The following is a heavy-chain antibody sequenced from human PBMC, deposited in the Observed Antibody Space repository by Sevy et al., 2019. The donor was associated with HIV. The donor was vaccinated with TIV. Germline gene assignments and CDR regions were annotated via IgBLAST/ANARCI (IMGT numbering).Heavy chain of an antibody. D-gene: IGHD3-22*01. V-gene: IGHV1-24*01. J-gene: IGHJ4*02. Sequence: ASVKVSCKVSGYTLTALSMHWVRQAPGKGLEWMGTFDPEDGETRFAQKFQGRVTMTEDTSIDTAYMELSSLRSEDTAMYFCATTKDHYDSRGYPFDHWGQGALVTVS. CDR1: GYTLTALS. CDR2: FDPEDGET. CDR3: ATTKDHYDSRGYPFDH.